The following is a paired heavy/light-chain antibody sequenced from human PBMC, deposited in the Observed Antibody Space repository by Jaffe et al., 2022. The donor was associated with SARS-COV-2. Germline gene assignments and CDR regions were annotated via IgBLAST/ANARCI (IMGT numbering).Heavy chain of an antibody. D-gene: IGHD6-13*01. CDR2: IYYSGTA. CDR1: GGSITSYW. J-gene: IGHJ5*02. Sequence: QVQLQESGPGLVKTSETLSLTCTVSGGSITSYWWSWIRQPPGKGLEWLGWIYYSGTANYNPSLKSRVTISVDTSKNQFSLKLTSVTAADTGVYYCVRLIAAGGGGWFDASGQGTLVTVSS. V-gene: IGHV4-59*01. CDR3: VRLIAAGGGGWFDA.
Light chain of an antibody. V-gene: IGKV1D-12*01. J-gene: IGKJ4*01. CDR3: QHTDSFPLT. CDR1: QGIGVW. CDR2: GAS. Sequence: DIQVTQSPSYVSASVGDRVTITCRASQGIGVWLAWYQQKPGKPIKLLIYGASRLATGVPSRFSASGSGTDFTLTISSLQPEDFATYYCQHTDSFPLTFGGGTKVEIK.